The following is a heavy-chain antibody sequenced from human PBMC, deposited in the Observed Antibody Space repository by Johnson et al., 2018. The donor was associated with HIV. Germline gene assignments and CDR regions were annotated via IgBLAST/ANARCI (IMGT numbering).Heavy chain of an antibody. Sequence: MLLVESGGGVVQPGGSLRLSCAASGFSFSFYWMSWVRQAPGKGLEWVANIKQDGSERYYVDSVKGRFTISRANAKNSLYLQMNSLRVEDTAVYYCARGGRSFDIWGQGTVVTVSS. J-gene: IGHJ3*02. CDR2: IKQDGSER. V-gene: IGHV3-7*01. CDR3: ARGGRSFDI. CDR1: GFSFSFYW.